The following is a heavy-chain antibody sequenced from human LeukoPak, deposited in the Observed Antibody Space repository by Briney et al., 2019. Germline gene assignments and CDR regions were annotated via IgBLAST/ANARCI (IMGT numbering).Heavy chain of an antibody. CDR1: GYSFTSYD. CDR3: ARGIRRNINYWFDP. CDR2: MNPNSGNT. J-gene: IGHJ5*02. V-gene: IGHV1-8*01. D-gene: IGHD1-14*01. Sequence: ASVKVSCKASGYSFTSYDINWVRQATGQGLEWMGWMNPNSGNTGYAQKFQGRVSITRNTSISTAYMELSSLRSEDTAVYYCARGIRRNINYWFDPWGQGTPVAVSS.